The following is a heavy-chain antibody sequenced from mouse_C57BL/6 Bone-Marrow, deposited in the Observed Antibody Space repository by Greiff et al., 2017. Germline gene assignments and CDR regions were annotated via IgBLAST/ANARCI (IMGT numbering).Heavy chain of an antibody. V-gene: IGHV1-75*01. D-gene: IGHD1-1*01. CDR3: ARWGTGSSEYYFDY. CDR2: IFPGSGST. CDR1: GYTFTDYY. J-gene: IGHJ2*01. Sequence: QVQLQQSGPELVKPGASVKISCKASGYTFTDYYINWVKQRPGQGLEWIGWIFPGSGSTYYNEKFKGKATLTVDKSSSTAYMLLSSLTSEDSAVYFCARWGTGSSEYYFDYWGQGTTLTVSS.